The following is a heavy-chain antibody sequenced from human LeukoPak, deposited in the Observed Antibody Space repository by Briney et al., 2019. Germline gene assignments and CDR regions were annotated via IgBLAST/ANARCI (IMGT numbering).Heavy chain of an antibody. J-gene: IGHJ5*02. D-gene: IGHD3-10*01. CDR2: IKQDGSEK. CDR3: ARDPMVRGVGWFDP. Sequence: GGSLRLSCAAPGFTFSSYWMSWVRQAPGKGLEWVANIKQDGSEKYYVDPVKGRFTISRDNAKNSLYLQMNSLRAEDTAVYYCARDPMVRGVGWFDPWGQGTLVTVSS. V-gene: IGHV3-7*04. CDR1: GFTFSSYW.